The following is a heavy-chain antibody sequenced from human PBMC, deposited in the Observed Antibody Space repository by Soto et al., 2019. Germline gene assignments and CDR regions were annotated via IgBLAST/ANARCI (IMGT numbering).Heavy chain of an antibody. J-gene: IGHJ6*02. V-gene: IGHV4-31*03. CDR2: IYYSGST. Sequence: SETLSLTCTVSGGSISSGGYYWSWIRQHPGKGLEWIGYIYYSGSTYYNPSLKSRVTISVDTSKNQFSLKLSSVTAADTAVYYCARVRGLNRLSGYDLPGDYYYYGMDVWGQGTTVTVSS. CDR3: ARVRGLNRLSGYDLPGDYYYYGMDV. CDR1: GGSISSGGYY. D-gene: IGHD5-12*01.